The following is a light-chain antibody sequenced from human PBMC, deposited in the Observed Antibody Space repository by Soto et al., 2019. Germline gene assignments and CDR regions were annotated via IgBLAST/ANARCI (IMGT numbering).Light chain of an antibody. V-gene: IGLV2-14*03. CDR2: DVT. CDR3: SSYTSGSTPYV. Sequence: QSALTQPASVSGSPGQSITISCTGTSSDVGAYDYVSWFQQYPGKAPKLMIYDVTDRPSGVSDRFFGSKSDNTASLTISGLQAEDEADYYCSSYTSGSTPYVFGTGTKV. J-gene: IGLJ1*01. CDR1: SSDVGAYDY.